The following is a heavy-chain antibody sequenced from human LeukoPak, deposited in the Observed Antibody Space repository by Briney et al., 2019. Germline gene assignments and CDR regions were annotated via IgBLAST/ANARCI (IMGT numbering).Heavy chain of an antibody. CDR3: ARGSRYEWELQPYAFDI. Sequence: ASVKVSXKASGYTFTSYDINWVRQATGQGLEWMGWMNPNSGNTGYAQKFQGRVTMTRNTSISTAYMELSSLRSEDTAVYYCARGSRYEWELQPYAFDIWGQGTMVTVSS. V-gene: IGHV1-8*01. CDR2: MNPNSGNT. J-gene: IGHJ3*02. CDR1: GYTFTSYD. D-gene: IGHD1-26*01.